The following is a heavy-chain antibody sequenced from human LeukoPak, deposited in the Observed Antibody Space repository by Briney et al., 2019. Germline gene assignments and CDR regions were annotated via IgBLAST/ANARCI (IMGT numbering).Heavy chain of an antibody. CDR2: IYYTGTT. CDR1: GASINSYY. Sequence: SETLSLTCTVSGASINSYYWSWIRQPPGKGLEWIGYIYYTGTTNYNPSLNSRVIVSLDTSNNQFSLKLSSVTAADTAVHYCARRMFYSSGFDSWGQGTLVTVSS. CDR3: ARRMFYSSGFDS. J-gene: IGHJ4*02. V-gene: IGHV4-59*08. D-gene: IGHD6-19*01.